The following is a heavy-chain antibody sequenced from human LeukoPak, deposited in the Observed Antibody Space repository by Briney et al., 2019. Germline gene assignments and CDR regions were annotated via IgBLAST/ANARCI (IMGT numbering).Heavy chain of an antibody. Sequence: SETLSLTCAAYGGSFSGFYWSWIRQPPGKGLEWIGEINHSGSTNYNPSLKSRVTISVDTSKNQFSLKLSSVTAADTAVYYCARGYRQQPTYWGQGTLVTVSS. CDR1: GGSFSGFY. CDR3: ARGYRQQPTY. D-gene: IGHD6-13*01. J-gene: IGHJ4*02. V-gene: IGHV4-34*01. CDR2: INHSGST.